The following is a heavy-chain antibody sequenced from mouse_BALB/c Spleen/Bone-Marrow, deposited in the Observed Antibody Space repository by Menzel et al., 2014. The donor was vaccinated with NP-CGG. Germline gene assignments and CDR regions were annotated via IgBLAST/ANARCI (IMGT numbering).Heavy chain of an antibody. D-gene: IGHD1-1*01. CDR2: INPNNGAT. J-gene: IGHJ3*01. Sequence: EVQLQQSGPELVKLGASVKISCKTSGYTFSESTMHWVKQSHGKSLEWIGGINPNNGATSYKQKFKGKAILTVEKSSSTALLELRSLTSEDSAVYYCARRDYGPAWFAYWGQGTLVTVSA. V-gene: IGHV1-18*01. CDR3: ARRDYGPAWFAY. CDR1: GYTFSEST.